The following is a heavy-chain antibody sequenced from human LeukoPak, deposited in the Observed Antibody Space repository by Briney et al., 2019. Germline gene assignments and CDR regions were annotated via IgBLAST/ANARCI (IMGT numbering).Heavy chain of an antibody. Sequence: PGGSLRLSCAASGFTFSSYAMHWVRQAPGKGLEWVAVISYDGSNKYYADSVKGRFTISRDNAKNSLYLQMNSLRAEDTAVYYCARDLKWLPGVWGQGTLVTVSS. D-gene: IGHD5-12*01. CDR2: ISYDGSNK. CDR1: GFTFSSYA. V-gene: IGHV3-30-3*01. CDR3: ARDLKWLPGV. J-gene: IGHJ4*02.